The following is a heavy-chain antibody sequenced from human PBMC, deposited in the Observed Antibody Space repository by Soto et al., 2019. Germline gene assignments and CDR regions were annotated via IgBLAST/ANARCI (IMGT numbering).Heavy chain of an antibody. V-gene: IGHV1-2*02. D-gene: IGHD3-3*01. J-gene: IGHJ4*02. CDR3: TKESGGFEF. CDR1: GYTFTGYY. CDR2: INPNSGDT. Sequence: QVQLVQSGTEVKRPGDSVKVSCKASGYTFTGYYVHWVRQAPGQGLEWMGWINPNSGDTYLAQRFQGRVTMNRDTSIGTAYMELRGLTSDDTAMYFCTKESGGFEFWGQGTQVTVSP.